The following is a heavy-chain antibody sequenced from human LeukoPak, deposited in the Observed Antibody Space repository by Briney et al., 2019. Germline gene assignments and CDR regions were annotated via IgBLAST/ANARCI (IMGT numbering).Heavy chain of an antibody. J-gene: IGHJ4*02. Sequence: SETLSLTCTVSGGSISSYYWSWIRQPPGKGLEWIGYISYSGSTNYNPSLKSRVTIPVDTSKNQFSLKLTSVTAADTAVYYCARGPSGSYSRWFDFWGQGTLVTVSS. V-gene: IGHV4-59*01. CDR3: ARGPSGSYSRWFDF. CDR2: ISYSGST. D-gene: IGHD1-26*01. CDR1: GGSISSYY.